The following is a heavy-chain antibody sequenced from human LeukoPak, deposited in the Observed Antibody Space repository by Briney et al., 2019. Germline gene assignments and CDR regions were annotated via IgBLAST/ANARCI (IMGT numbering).Heavy chain of an antibody. J-gene: IGHJ3*02. CDR3: AREEYSSSWYGDDAFDI. CDR1: GDSVSSNSDA. D-gene: IGHD6-13*01. CDR2: TYYRSKWYN. V-gene: IGHV6-1*01. Sequence: SQTLSLTFAISGDSVSSNSDAWNWIRQSPSRGLEWLGRTYYRSKWYNDYAVSVKSRITINPDTSKNQFSLQLNSVTPEDTAVYYCAREEYSSSWYGDDAFDIWGQGTMVTVSS.